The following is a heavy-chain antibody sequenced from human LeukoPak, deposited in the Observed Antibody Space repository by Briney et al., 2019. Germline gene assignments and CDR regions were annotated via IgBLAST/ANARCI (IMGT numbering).Heavy chain of an antibody. J-gene: IGHJ3*02. CDR3: ARGLTGTTINDAFDI. D-gene: IGHD1-7*01. V-gene: IGHV1-18*01. CDR2: ISAYNGNT. CDR1: GYTFTSYG. Sequence: ASVKVSCKASGYTFTSYGISWVRRAPGQGLEGMGWISAYNGNTNYAQKLQGRVTMTTDTSTSTAYMELRSLRSDDTAVYYCARGLTGTTINDAFDIWGQGTMVTVSS.